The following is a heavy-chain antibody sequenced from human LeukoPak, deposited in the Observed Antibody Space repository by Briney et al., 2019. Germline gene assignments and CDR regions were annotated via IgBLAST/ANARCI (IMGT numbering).Heavy chain of an antibody. V-gene: IGHV3-30*03. J-gene: IGHJ5*02. CDR3: ARGGGYDRDWFDP. D-gene: IGHD5-12*01. CDR2: ISYDGSNK. CDR1: GFTFSSYG. Sequence: PGGSLRLSCAASGFTFSSYGMHWVRQAPGKGLEWVAVISYDGSNKYYADSVKGRFTISRDNSKNTLYLQMNSLRAEDTAVYYCARGGGYDRDWFDPWGQGTLVTVSS.